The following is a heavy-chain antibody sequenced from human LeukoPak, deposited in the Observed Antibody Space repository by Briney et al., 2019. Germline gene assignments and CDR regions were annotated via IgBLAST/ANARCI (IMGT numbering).Heavy chain of an antibody. CDR2: IKQDGSEK. CDR3: ASTGLYYYYYMDV. D-gene: IGHD1-14*01. Sequence: PGGSLRLSCAASGFTFSSYWMSWVRQAPGKGLEWVANIKQDGSEKYYVDSVKGRFTISRDNAKNSLHLQMNSLRAEDTAVYYCASTGLYYYYYMDVWGKGTTVTVSS. CDR1: GFTFSSYW. V-gene: IGHV3-7*01. J-gene: IGHJ6*03.